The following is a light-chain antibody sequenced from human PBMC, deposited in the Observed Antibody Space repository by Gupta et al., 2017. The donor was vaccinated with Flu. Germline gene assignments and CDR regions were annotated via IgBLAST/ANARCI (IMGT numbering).Light chain of an antibody. V-gene: IGKV3-20*01. CDR3: QQDYMSLIT. Sequence: VLTQSPGTLSLSPGERATLSCRASQSFSSTYLAWYQQKPGQTPRLLIYGGSSRATGIPDRFSGSGSGTDFTLTISRLEPEDFAVYYCQQDYMSLITFGGGTKVEIK. J-gene: IGKJ4*01. CDR1: QSFSSTY. CDR2: GGS.